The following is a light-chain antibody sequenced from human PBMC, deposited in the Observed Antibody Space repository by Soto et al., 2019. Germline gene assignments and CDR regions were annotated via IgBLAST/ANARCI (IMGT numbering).Light chain of an antibody. V-gene: IGKV1-5*03. CDR3: QQYQSYWT. CDR1: QSISSW. CDR2: KAF. J-gene: IGKJ1*01. Sequence: DIQMTQSPSTLSASVGDRVTITCRASQSISSWLAWYQQKPGKAPNLLIYKAFSLESGVPSRFSGSGSGTEFTLTISSLQPDDFATYYCQQYQSYWTFGQGTKVEIK.